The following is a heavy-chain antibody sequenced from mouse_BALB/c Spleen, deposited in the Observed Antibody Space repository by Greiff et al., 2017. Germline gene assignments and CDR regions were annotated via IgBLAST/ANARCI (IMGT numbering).Heavy chain of an antibody. CDR2: INPSSGYT. CDR3: ATTVVAGVDY. CDR1: GYTFTSYT. J-gene: IGHJ2*01. Sequence: QVQLQQSGAELARPGASVKMSCKASGYTFTSYTMHWVKQRPGQGLEWIGYINPSSGYTNYNQKFKDKATLTADKSSSTAYMQLSSLTSEDSAVYYCATTVVAGVDYWGQGTTLTVSS. V-gene: IGHV1-4*01. D-gene: IGHD1-1*01.